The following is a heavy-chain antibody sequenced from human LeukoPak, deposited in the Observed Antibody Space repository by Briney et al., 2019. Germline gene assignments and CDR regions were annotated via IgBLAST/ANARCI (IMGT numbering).Heavy chain of an antibody. CDR1: GYTFIGYY. CDR2: INPNNGGT. CDR3: ARRSETGNYYSWAY. J-gene: IGHJ4*02. D-gene: IGHD3-10*01. Sequence: ASVKVFCKASGYTFIGYYMHWERQAPGQGLEWMGRINPNNGGTNYAEKFQGRVSMTRDTSISAAYMELSRLRSDDTAVYYCARRSETGNYYSWAYWGRGTLVTVSS. V-gene: IGHV1-2*06.